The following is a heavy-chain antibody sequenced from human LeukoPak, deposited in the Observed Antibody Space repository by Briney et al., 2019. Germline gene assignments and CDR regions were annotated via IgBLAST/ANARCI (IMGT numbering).Heavy chain of an antibody. J-gene: IGHJ4*02. D-gene: IGHD1-26*01. CDR2: ISGSGNGFSI. V-gene: IGHV3-64D*06. Sequence: GGSLRLSCSASGFVFTIYTMYWVRQAPGKGPEYVSTISGSGNGFSIYYADSVKGRFTISRDDSKSILYLQMNGLRSEDTAVYYCVKDFGRIRGTPDSWGQGTLVTVTS. CDR3: VKDFGRIRGTPDS. CDR1: GFVFTIYT.